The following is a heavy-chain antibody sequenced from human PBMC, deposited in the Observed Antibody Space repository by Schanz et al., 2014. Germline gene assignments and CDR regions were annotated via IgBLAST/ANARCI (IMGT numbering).Heavy chain of an antibody. CDR2: ISTSNGNT. Sequence: QGQLVQSGPEVKEPGASVKVSCTASGYTLKNYGISWVRQAPGQGLEWMGWISTSNGNTNYIQKLQGRVTLTTDTSTSTAYMELRNLRSDDTAVYYCARAKRFGDMDVWGQGTTVTVSS. V-gene: IGHV1-18*01. CDR3: ARAKRFGDMDV. D-gene: IGHD3-10*01. J-gene: IGHJ6*02. CDR1: GYTLKNYG.